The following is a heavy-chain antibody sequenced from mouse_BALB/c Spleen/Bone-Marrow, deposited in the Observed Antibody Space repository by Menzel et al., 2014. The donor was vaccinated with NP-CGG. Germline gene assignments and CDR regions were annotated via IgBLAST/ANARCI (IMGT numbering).Heavy chain of an antibody. Sequence: EVQLQQSGPSLVKPSQTLSLSCSVTGDSITSGYWNWIRKFPGNKLEYMGYISYSGSTYYNPSLQSRITITRDTSNNQYYLQLNSVTTEDTATYYYASYYYGSSYAMDYWGQGTSVTVSS. D-gene: IGHD1-1*01. CDR2: ISYSGST. CDR3: ASYYYGSSYAMDY. CDR1: GDSITSGY. V-gene: IGHV3-8*02. J-gene: IGHJ4*01.